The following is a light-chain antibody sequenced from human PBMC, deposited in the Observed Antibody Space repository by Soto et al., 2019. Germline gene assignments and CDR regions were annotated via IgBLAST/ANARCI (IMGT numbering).Light chain of an antibody. CDR3: QQRYSWPLT. J-gene: IGKJ4*01. CDR2: DAS. CDR1: QSVSNY. V-gene: IGKV3-11*01. Sequence: VLTQSPGTLSLSPGQRSPLSCGASQSVSNYLAWYQQKPGQAPRLLIYDASNRATGIPARFSGSGSATDFTLTISSLEPEDFAVYYCQQRYSWPLTFGGGTKVDIK.